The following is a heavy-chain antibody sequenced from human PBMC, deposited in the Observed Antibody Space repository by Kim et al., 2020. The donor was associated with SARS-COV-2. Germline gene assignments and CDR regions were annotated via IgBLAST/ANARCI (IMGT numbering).Heavy chain of an antibody. CDR3: ARDYGDRSSTRSGYYYFGGGDPDFDY. CDR2: INPNSGGT. CDR1: GYTFTGYY. Sequence: ASVKVSCKASGYTFTGYYMHWVRQAPGQGLEWMGWINPNSGGTNYAQKFQGRVTMTRDTSISTAYMELSRLRSDDTAVYYCARDYGDRSSTRSGYYYFGGGDPDFDYWGQGTLVTVSS. V-gene: IGHV1-2*02. D-gene: IGHD3-22*01. J-gene: IGHJ4*02.